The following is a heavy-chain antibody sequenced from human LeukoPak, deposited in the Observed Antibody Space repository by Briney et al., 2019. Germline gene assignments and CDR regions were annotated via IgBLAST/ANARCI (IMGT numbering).Heavy chain of an antibody. CDR3: ARDPGDATFDYYYYMDV. CDR2: IYYSGST. V-gene: IGHV4-59*01. D-gene: IGHD2/OR15-2a*01. Sequence: SETLSLTCTVSDGSISSYYWSWIRQPPGKGLEWIGYIYYSGSTNYNPSLKSRVTISVDTSKNQFSLKLSSVTAADTAVYYCARDPGDATFDYYYYMDVWGKGTTVTVSS. J-gene: IGHJ6*03. CDR1: DGSISSYY.